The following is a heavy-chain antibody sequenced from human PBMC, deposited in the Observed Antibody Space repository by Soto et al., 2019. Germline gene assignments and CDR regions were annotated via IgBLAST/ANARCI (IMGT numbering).Heavy chain of an antibody. V-gene: IGHV1-69*13. D-gene: IGHD1-26*01. CDR1: GYSFTNYY. CDR2: IIPIFGTA. J-gene: IGHJ4*02. Sequence: ASVKVSCKASGYSFTNYYMHWVRQAPGQGLEYMGGIIPIFGTANYAQKFQGRVTITADESTSTAYMELSSLRSEDTAVYYCARGDVGQVGAFLRRPFDYWGQGTLVTVSS. CDR3: ARGDVGQVGAFLRRPFDY.